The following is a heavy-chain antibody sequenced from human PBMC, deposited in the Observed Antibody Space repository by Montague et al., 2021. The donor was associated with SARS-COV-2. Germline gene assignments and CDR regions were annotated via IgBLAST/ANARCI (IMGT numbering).Heavy chain of an antibody. Sequence: SETLSLTCTVSRDSVSSGSYYWSWIRQPPGKGLEWIAYIHNTGNTKYNPSLSGRVTISIDTSKNQFSLKMSSVTAADTAVYYCAGAWRPLIREGFGWFDPWGQGTLVTVSS. CDR3: AGAWRPLIREGFGWFDP. J-gene: IGHJ5*02. V-gene: IGHV4-61*01. D-gene: IGHD3-3*01. CDR2: IHNTGNT. CDR1: RDSVSSGSYY.